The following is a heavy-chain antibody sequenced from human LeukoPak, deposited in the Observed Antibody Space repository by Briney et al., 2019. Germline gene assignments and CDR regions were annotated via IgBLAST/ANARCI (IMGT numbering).Heavy chain of an antibody. CDR2: IIPIFGTA. CDR3: ARATAAYCSSTSCYDFDY. CDR1: GGTFSSYA. V-gene: IGHV1-69*01. J-gene: IGHJ4*02. D-gene: IGHD2-2*01. Sequence: SVRVSCKASGGTFSSYAISWVRQAPGQGLEWMGGIIPIFGTANYAQKLQGRVTITADESTSTAYMELSSLRSEDTAEYYCARATAAYCSSTSCYDFDYWGQGTLVTVSS.